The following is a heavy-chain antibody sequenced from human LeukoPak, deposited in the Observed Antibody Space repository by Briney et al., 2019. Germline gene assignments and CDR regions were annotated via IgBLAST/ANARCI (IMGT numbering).Heavy chain of an antibody. J-gene: IGHJ4*02. CDR3: ASCSSSGWYFPFDY. Sequence: GGPLRLSCAASGFTFSSYSMNRVRQAPGKGLEWVSSISSSSSYIYYADSVKGRFTISRDNAKNSLYLQMNSLRAEDTAVYYCASCSSSGWYFPFDYWGQGTLVTVSS. CDR1: GFTFSSYS. V-gene: IGHV3-21*01. CDR2: ISSSSSYI. D-gene: IGHD6-19*01.